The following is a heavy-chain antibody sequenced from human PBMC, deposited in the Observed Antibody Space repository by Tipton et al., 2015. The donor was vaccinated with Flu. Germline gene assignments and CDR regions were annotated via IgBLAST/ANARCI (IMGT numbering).Heavy chain of an antibody. D-gene: IGHD3-16*01. CDR2: IYYIGST. CDR3: ARTTYDYTTYGTPGAYGMDV. J-gene: IGHJ6*02. V-gene: IGHV4-31*03. Sequence: TLSLTCTASGGSISSGDNFWRWIRQHPGKGLEWIGDIYYIGSTNYNPSLKSRVTISVDTSKNQFSLKLSSVTAADTAVYYCARTTYDYTTYGTPGAYGMDVWGQGTTVTVSS. CDR1: GGSISSGDNF.